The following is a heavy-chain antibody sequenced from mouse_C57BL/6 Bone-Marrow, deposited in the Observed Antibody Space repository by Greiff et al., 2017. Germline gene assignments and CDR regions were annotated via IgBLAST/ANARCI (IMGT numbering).Heavy chain of an antibody. D-gene: IGHD2-3*01. J-gene: IGHJ3*01. CDR3: AISRRWLPGEWFAY. CDR2: IHPSVSDT. CDR1: GYTFTTYW. Sequence: QVQLQQPGADLVNPGASVKVSCKAPGYTFTTYWMPWVKQRPGQGLEWIGRIHPSVSDTNYNQKFKGKATLTVDKSSSTAYMQLSSLTSEDSAVYYCAISRRWLPGEWFAYWGQGTLVTVSA. V-gene: IGHV1-74*01.